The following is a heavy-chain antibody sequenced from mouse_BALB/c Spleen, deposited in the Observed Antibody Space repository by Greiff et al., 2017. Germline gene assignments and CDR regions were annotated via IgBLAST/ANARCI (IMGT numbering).Heavy chain of an antibody. V-gene: IGHV5-9-1*01. J-gene: IGHJ2*01. Sequence: EVMLVESGGGLVKPGGSLKLSCAASGFTFSSYAMSWVRQTPEKRLEWVATISSGGSYTYYPDSVKGRFTISRDNAKNTLYLQMSSLRSEDTAMYYCARRTYYGKGNYFDYWGQGTTLTVSS. D-gene: IGHD2-10*01. CDR2: ISSGGSYT. CDR1: GFTFSSYA. CDR3: ARRTYYGKGNYFDY.